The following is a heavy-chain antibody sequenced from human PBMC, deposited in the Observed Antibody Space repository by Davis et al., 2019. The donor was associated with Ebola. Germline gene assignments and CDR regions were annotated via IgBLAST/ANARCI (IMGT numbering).Heavy chain of an antibody. D-gene: IGHD3-22*01. CDR1: GFTFSDYY. J-gene: IGHJ4*02. CDR2: ISSSGSTI. V-gene: IGHV3-11*04. Sequence: PGGSLRLSCAASGFTFSDYYMNWIRQAPGKGLEWTSYISSSGSTIYYADSVKGRFTISRDNAKNSLYLQMNSLRAEDTAVYYCAGYSYYYDSSGSPFDYWGQGTLVTVPS. CDR3: AGYSYYYDSSGSPFDY.